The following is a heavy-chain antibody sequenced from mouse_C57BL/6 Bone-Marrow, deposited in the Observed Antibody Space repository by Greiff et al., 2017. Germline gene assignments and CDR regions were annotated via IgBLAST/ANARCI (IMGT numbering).Heavy chain of an antibody. D-gene: IGHD2-4*01. CDR2: IDPSDSET. Sequence: QVQLQQPGAELVRPGSSVKLSCKASGYTFTSYWMHWVKQRPIQGLEWIGNIDPSDSETHYNQKFKDKATLTVDKSSSTAYMQLSSLTSADSAVYYCARGDYYDYDGVAYWGQGTLVTVSA. CDR1: GYTFTSYW. CDR3: ARGDYYDYDGVAY. V-gene: IGHV1-52*01. J-gene: IGHJ3*01.